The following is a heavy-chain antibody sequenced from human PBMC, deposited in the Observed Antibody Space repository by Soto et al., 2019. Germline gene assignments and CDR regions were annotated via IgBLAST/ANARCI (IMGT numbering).Heavy chain of an antibody. Sequence: PSETLSLTCAVYGGSFSGYYWSWIRQPPGKGLEWIGEINHSGSTNYNPSLKSRVTISVDTSKNQFSLKLSSVTAADTAVYYCGRDRGLFVVVPAPPPTDPPFAYGGQGTLFTVSS. V-gene: IGHV4-34*01. D-gene: IGHD2-2*01. J-gene: IGHJ4*02. CDR3: GRDRGLFVVVPAPPPTDPPFAY. CDR2: INHSGST. CDR1: GGSFSGYY.